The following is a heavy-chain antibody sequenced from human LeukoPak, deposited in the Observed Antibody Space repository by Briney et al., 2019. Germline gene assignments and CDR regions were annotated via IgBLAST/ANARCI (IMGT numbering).Heavy chain of an antibody. J-gene: IGHJ4*02. Sequence: GGSLRLSCAASGFTFSDYYMSWIRQAPGKGLEWVSYISSSGSSIYYADSVKGRFTISRDNAKNSLYLQMNSLRAEDTAVYNCAREQEYSSGWFDYWGQGTLVTVSS. V-gene: IGHV3-11*01. CDR3: AREQEYSSGWFDY. D-gene: IGHD6-19*01. CDR1: GFTFSDYY. CDR2: ISSSGSSI.